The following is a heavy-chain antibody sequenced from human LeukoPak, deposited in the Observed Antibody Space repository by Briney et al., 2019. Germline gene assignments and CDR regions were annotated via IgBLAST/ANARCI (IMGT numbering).Heavy chain of an antibody. CDR1: GYTFIRYY. J-gene: IGHJ4*02. Sequence: ASVTVSCKTSGYTFIRYYMHWVRQAPGQGLEWMGMIYPRDGSTSYAQRFQDRVTVTRDTSTSTVHMELSGLRSEDTAVYYYARDQEGFDYWGQGTQVTVSS. CDR3: ARDQEGFDY. CDR2: IYPRDGST. V-gene: IGHV1-46*01.